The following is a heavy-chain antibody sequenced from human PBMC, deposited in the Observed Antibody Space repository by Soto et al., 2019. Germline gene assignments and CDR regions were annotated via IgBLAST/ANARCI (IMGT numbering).Heavy chain of an antibody. CDR3: AKDLYDILTGYPPGYYYGMDV. Sequence: GGSLRLSCTASGFTFSSYGMHWVRQAPGKGLEWVAVISYDGSNKYYADSVKGRFTISRDNSKNTLYLQMNSLRAEDTAVYYCAKDLYDILTGYPPGYYYGMDVWGQGTTVTVSS. CDR2: ISYDGSNK. V-gene: IGHV3-30*18. J-gene: IGHJ6*02. CDR1: GFTFSSYG. D-gene: IGHD3-9*01.